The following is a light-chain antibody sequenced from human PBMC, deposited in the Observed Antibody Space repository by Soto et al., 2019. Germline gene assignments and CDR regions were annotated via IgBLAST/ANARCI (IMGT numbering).Light chain of an antibody. J-gene: IGKJ3*01. CDR1: QSVSSY. V-gene: IGKV3-20*01. CDR2: AAS. Sequence: EIVMTQSPATLSLSPGQRATLSCRASQSVSSYLAWYQQKPGQAPRLLIYAASSRATGIPDRFSGSGSGTDFTLTISRLEPEDFAVYYCQQYGSSLFSFGPGTKVDIK. CDR3: QQYGSSLFS.